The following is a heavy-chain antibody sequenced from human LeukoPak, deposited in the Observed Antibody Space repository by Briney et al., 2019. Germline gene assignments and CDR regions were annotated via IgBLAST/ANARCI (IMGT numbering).Heavy chain of an antibody. Sequence: PGGSLRLSCAASGFTFSSYAMTWVRQAPGKGLEWVSAISGSGVSTYYADSVKGRFTISRDNSKNTLSLQMNSLRAEDTAVYYCAKGATYYYYYGMDVWGQGTTVTVSS. CDR3: AKGATYYYYYGMDV. J-gene: IGHJ6*02. V-gene: IGHV3-23*01. D-gene: IGHD1-26*01. CDR1: GFTFSSYA. CDR2: ISGSGVST.